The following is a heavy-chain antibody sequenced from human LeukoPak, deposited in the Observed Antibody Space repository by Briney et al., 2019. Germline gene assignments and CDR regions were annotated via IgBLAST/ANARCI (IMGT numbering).Heavy chain of an antibody. CDR1: GFTFDDYA. Sequence: PGGSLRLSCAASGFTFDDYAMHWVRQAPGKGLEWVSGISWNSGTIYYADSVKGRFTISRDNAKNSLYLQMNSLRAEDTAVYYCARERPLYHNWFDPWGQGTLVTVSS. CDR2: ISWNSGTI. V-gene: IGHV3-9*01. CDR3: ARERPLYHNWFDP. J-gene: IGHJ5*02. D-gene: IGHD2-2*02.